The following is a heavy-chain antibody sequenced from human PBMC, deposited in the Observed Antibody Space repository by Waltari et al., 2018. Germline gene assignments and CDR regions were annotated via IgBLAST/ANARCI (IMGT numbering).Heavy chain of an antibody. D-gene: IGHD2-21*02. V-gene: IGHV3-23*05. Sequence: EVKLLESGGGLIKPGGSLSLSCGASVFTFSSYAMSWVRQAPGKGLEWVSSITSGTTTYYADSVKGRFTISRDNSKNTLYLQMNSLRAEDTAVYYCAKFVTNWFDPWGQGALVTVSS. CDR2: ITSGTTT. J-gene: IGHJ5*02. CDR1: VFTFSSYA. CDR3: AKFVTNWFDP.